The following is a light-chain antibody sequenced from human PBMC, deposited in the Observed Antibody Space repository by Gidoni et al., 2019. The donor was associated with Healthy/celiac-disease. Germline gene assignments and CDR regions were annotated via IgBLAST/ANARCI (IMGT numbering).Light chain of an antibody. CDR2: WAS. Sequence: DIVMTQSPDSLAVSLGERATIHCKSSQSVLYSSNNKNYLAWYQQKPGQPPKLLIYWASTRESGVPDRFSGSGSGTDFTLTISSLQAEDVAVYYCQQCYSIPRSFXRXTKLEIK. V-gene: IGKV4-1*01. CDR3: QQCYSIPRS. CDR1: QSVLYSSNNKNY. J-gene: IGKJ2*03.